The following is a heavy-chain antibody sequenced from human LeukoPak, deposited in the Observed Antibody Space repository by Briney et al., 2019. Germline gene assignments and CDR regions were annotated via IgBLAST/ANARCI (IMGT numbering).Heavy chain of an antibody. J-gene: IGHJ1*01. Sequence: GGSLRLSCAASGFTFSSYSMNWVRQAPGKELEWVGRIKGRGDDRATDYAAPVKGRFTISTDESKSTLYLQMNSLKTEDTAVYYCTTVTHFYLGGQGTLVTVSS. CDR3: TTVTHFYL. CDR2: IKGRGDDRAT. CDR1: GFTFSSYS. V-gene: IGHV3-15*01. D-gene: IGHD2/OR15-2a*01.